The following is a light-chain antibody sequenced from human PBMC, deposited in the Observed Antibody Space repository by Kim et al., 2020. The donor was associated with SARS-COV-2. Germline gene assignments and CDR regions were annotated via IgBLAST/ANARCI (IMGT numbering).Light chain of an antibody. CDR1: QSVNSN. V-gene: IGKV3-15*01. CDR3: HQYNNWHT. J-gene: IGKJ2*01. CDR2: GAS. Sequence: EIVMTQSPATLSVSPGERATLSCRASQSVNSNLAWYQRKLGQAPRLLIYGASSRTTGVPARFSGSGSGTEFTLTIGSLQSEDFAVYYCHQYNNWHTFGQGTKLEI.